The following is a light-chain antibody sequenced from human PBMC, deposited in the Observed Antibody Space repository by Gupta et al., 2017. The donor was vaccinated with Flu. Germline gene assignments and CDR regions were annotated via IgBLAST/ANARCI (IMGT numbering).Light chain of an antibody. J-gene: IGLJ1*01. CDR2: QDS. CDR3: QAWDSSTEV. Sequence: SYALTQPPSVSVSPGQTASITCSGDKLGDKYACWYQQKPGQSPVLVIYQDSKRPSGIPERFSGSNSGNTATLTISGTQAMDEDDYDCQAWDSSTEVFGTGTKVTVL. CDR1: KLGDKY. V-gene: IGLV3-1*01.